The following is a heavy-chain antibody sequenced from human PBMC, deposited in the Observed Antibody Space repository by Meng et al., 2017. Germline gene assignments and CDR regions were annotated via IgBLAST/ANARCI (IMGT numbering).Heavy chain of an antibody. D-gene: IGHD3-10*01. CDR3: ARGYYGSGLFDP. CDR2: MNPNSGNT. J-gene: IGHJ5*02. Sequence: QGRLVQCGAEVKKPGSSVKVSCKASGYTFTSYDINWVRQATGQGLEWMGWMNPNSGNTGYAQKFQGRVTITRNTSISTAYMELSSLRSEDTAVYYCARGYYGSGLFDPWGQGTLVTVSS. CDR1: GYTFTSYD. V-gene: IGHV1-8*03.